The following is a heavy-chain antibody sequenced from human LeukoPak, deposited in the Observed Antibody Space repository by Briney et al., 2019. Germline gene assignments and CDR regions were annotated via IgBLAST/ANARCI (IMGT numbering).Heavy chain of an antibody. CDR2: ISAYNGNT. V-gene: IGHV1-18*01. J-gene: IGHJ4*02. CDR1: GYTFTSYG. CDR3: ARVGDILTGYYLAQKLDY. D-gene: IGHD3-9*01. Sequence: ASVKVSCKASGYTFTSYGISWVRQAPGQGLEWMGWISAYNGNTNYAQKLQDRVTMTTDTSTSTAYMELRSLRSDDTAVYYCARVGDILTGYYLAQKLDYWGQGTLVTVSS.